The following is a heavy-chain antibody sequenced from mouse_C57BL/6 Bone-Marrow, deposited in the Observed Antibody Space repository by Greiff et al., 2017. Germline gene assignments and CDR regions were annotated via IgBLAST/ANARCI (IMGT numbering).Heavy chain of an antibody. J-gene: IGHJ1*03. CDR3: ARRDGYPWYFDV. V-gene: IGHV1-69*01. CDR1: GYTFTSYW. Sequence: QVQLQQPGAELVMPGASVKLSCKASGYTFTSYWMHWVKQRPGQGLEWIGEIDPSDSYTNYNQKFKGKATLTVDTSSSTAYMQLSSLTSEDSAVYYCARRDGYPWYFDVWGTGTTVTVSA. CDR2: IDPSDSYT. D-gene: IGHD2-3*01.